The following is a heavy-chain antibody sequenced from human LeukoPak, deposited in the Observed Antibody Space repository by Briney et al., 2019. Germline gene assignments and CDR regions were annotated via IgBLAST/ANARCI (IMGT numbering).Heavy chain of an antibody. Sequence: GGSLRLSCAASGFSFSNYWVSWVRQAPGKGLEWVANIYQDGSVKYYVDSVKGRFTISRDNAENSLYLQMNSLRAEDAALYFCARAGTYETTWYHWGQGTLVTVSS. D-gene: IGHD1-7*01. CDR3: ARAGTYETTWYH. J-gene: IGHJ5*02. V-gene: IGHV3-7*01. CDR1: GFSFSNYW. CDR2: IYQDGSVK.